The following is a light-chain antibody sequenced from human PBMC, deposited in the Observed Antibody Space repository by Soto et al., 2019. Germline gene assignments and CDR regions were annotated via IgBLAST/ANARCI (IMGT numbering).Light chain of an antibody. Sequence: EIVMTQSPATLSVSPGERATLSCRASQSVSSNLAWYQQKPGQAPRLLIYGASTRATGFPARFSGSGSGTDFTLTISSLEPEDIATYYCQQYSHLITFGQGTRLEIK. CDR2: GAS. V-gene: IGKV3-15*01. CDR3: QQYSHLIT. CDR1: QSVSSN. J-gene: IGKJ5*01.